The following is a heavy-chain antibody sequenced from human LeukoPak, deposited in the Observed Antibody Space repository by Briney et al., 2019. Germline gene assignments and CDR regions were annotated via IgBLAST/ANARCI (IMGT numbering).Heavy chain of an antibody. CDR3: ARSSRAAFDY. CDR1: GFTFSSYS. D-gene: IGHD2-15*01. Sequence: GGSLRLSCAASGFTFSSYSMNWVRQAPGKGLEWVSSISSSSSYIYYADSVKGRFTISRDNAKNSLYLQMNSLRAEDTAVNYCARSSRAAFDYWGQGTLVTVSS. J-gene: IGHJ4*02. V-gene: IGHV3-21*01. CDR2: ISSSSSYI.